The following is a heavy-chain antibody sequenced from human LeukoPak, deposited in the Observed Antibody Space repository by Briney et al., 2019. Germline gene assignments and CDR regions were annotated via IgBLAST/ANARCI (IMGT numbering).Heavy chain of an antibody. J-gene: IGHJ4*02. CDR3: ARGRNTGTFTF. CDR2: INHGGST. V-gene: IGHV4-34*01. Sequence: NPSETLSLTCAVYGGSFSGYYWSWVCQPPGKGLEWVGEINHGGSTNYNPSLKSRVTISVDTSKNQFSLKLSSVTAADTAVYYCARGRNTGTFTFWGQGTLVTVSS. CDR1: GGSFSGYY. D-gene: IGHD4-17*01.